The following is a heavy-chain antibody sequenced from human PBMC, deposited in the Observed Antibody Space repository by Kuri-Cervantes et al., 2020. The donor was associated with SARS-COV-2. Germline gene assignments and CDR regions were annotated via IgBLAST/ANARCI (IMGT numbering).Heavy chain of an antibody. Sequence: SETLSLTCTVSGGSISSSSYYWGWIRQPPGKGLEWIGSIYYSGSTYYTPSLKSRVTISVDTSKNQFSLKLSSVTAADTAVYYCATYDLQYGYYFDYWGQGTLVTVSS. J-gene: IGHJ4*02. V-gene: IGHV4-39*07. CDR1: GGSISSSSYY. CDR3: ATYDLQYGYYFDY. CDR2: IYYSGST. D-gene: IGHD4-11*01.